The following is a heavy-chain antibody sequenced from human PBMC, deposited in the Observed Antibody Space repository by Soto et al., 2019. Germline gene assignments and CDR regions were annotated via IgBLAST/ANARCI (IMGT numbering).Heavy chain of an antibody. D-gene: IGHD6-13*01. V-gene: IGHV3-11*01. CDR1: GFIFTAAY. J-gene: IGHJ4*02. CDR2: ISDSGTTI. Sequence: AGGSLRLSCEASGFIFTAAYMSWIRQAPGKGLEWVAYISDSGTTIQYANSVKGRFIISRDNVKNSVSLQMSSLTVEDTALYYCAREDPNSWPFDFWGQGTLVTVSS. CDR3: AREDPNSWPFDF.